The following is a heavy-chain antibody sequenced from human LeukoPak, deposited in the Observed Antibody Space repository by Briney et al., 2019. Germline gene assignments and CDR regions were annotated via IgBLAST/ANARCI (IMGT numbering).Heavy chain of an antibody. J-gene: IGHJ2*01. Sequence: SQTLSLTCTVSGYSISSGYYWGWIRQPPGKGLEWIGSIYHSGSTYYNPSLKSRVTISVDTSKNQFSLKLSSVTAADTAVYYCARRLPTIYPYFDLWGRGILVTVSS. CDR3: ARRLPTIYPYFDL. D-gene: IGHD3-3*01. CDR2: IYHSGST. V-gene: IGHV4-38-2*02. CDR1: GYSISSGYY.